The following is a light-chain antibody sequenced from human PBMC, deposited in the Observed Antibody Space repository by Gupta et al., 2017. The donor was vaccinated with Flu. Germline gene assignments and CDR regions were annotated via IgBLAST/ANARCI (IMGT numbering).Light chain of an antibody. V-gene: IGLV3-1*01. J-gene: IGLJ2*01. CDR1: NLGRKY. CDR3: QAWVSGTAV. Sequence: SLDLTQPPSVSVSPGQTARITCSGDNLGRKYVWWYQRRPGQSPLLLMYEDNKRPSGIPERFSGFNSGNIATLTITESQAMDEADYYCQAWVSGTAVFGGGTRLTVL. CDR2: EDN.